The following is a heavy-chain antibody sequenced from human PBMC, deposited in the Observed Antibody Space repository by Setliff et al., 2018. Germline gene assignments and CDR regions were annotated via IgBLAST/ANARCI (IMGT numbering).Heavy chain of an antibody. CDR3: ARSFNSGFYHQRDAYDI. CDR2: INPISGGA. Sequence: ASVKVSCKASGYIFAGYYMHWVRQTPGQGLEWMGWINPISGGANSAEKFQDRITITTDTSTSTSYMELRSLRSDDTAVYYCARSFNSGFYHQRDAYDIWGQGTLVTVSS. D-gene: IGHD5-12*01. V-gene: IGHV1-2*02. J-gene: IGHJ3*02. CDR1: GYIFAGYY.